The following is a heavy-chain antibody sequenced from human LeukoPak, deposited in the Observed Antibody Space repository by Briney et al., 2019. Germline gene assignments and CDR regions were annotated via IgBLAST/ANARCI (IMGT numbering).Heavy chain of an antibody. CDR3: ARQSYYDSSGYPLYYFDY. V-gene: IGHV4-39*01. CDR2: IYYSGST. J-gene: IGHJ4*02. Sequence: SEPLSLTCTVSGGSISSSSYYWGWIRQPPGKGLEWIGSIYYSGSTYYNPSLKSRVTISVDTSKNQFSLKLSSVTAADTAVYYCARQSYYDSSGYPLYYFDYWGQGTLVTVSS. CDR1: GGSISSSSYY. D-gene: IGHD3-22*01.